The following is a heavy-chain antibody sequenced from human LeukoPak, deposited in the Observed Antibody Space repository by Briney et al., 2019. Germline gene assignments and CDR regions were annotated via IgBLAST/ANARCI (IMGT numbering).Heavy chain of an antibody. D-gene: IGHD3-16*01. Sequence: GGSLRLSCAASGFSFSSYGMHWVRQAPGKGLEWVAVIWFDGSNKYYADSVKGRFTISRDNSKNTLYLQVNSLRAEDTAVYYCARGIRSSYPSYYYYYYMDVWGKGTTVTVSS. CDR2: IWFDGSNK. CDR1: GFSFSSYG. CDR3: ARGIRSSYPSYYYYYYMDV. J-gene: IGHJ6*03. V-gene: IGHV3-33*01.